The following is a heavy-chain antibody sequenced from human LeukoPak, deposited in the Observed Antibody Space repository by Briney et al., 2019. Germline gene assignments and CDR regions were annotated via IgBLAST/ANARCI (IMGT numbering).Heavy chain of an antibody. CDR2: INAGNGNT. D-gene: IGHD5-18*01. V-gene: IGHV1-3*03. J-gene: IGHJ3*02. CDR3: ARDLGYSYGYGDAFDI. CDR1: GYTFATYA. Sequence: ASVKVSCKASGYTFATYAIHWVRQAPGQRLEWMGWINAGNGNTKYSQEFQGRVTITRDTSASTAYMELSSLRSEDTAVYYCARDLGYSYGYGDAFDIWGQGTMVTVSS.